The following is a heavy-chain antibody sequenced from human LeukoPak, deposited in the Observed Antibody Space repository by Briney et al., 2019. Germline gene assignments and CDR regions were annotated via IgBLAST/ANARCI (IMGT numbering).Heavy chain of an antibody. CDR2: ISYDGSNK. V-gene: IGHV3-30-3*01. CDR3: AKEDFNYYGSGSQLDY. Sequence: PGRSLRLSCAASGFTFSSYAMHWVRQAPGKGLEWVAVISYDGSNKYYADSVKGRFTISRDDSKNTLYLQMNSLRAEDTAVYYCAKEDFNYYGSGSQLDYWGQGTLVTVSS. D-gene: IGHD3-10*01. CDR1: GFTFSSYA. J-gene: IGHJ4*02.